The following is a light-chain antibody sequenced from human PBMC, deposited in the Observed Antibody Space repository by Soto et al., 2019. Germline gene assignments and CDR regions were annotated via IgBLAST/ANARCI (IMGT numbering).Light chain of an antibody. CDR3: HQRQYWPPIT. CDR1: QSVSSY. CDR2: DAS. J-gene: IGKJ1*01. Sequence: EIVLTQSPATLSLSPGERATLSCRASQSVSSYLAWYQQKPGQAPRLLISDASNRATGIPARFSGSGSGTDFTLTISSLEPEDFAVYYCHQRQYWPPITFGQGTKVDIK. V-gene: IGKV3-11*01.